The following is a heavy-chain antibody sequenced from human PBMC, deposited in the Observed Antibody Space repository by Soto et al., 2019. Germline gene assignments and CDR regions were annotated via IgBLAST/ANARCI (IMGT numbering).Heavy chain of an antibody. D-gene: IGHD3-16*01. CDR2: ISTFNGDT. J-gene: IGHJ4*02. Sequence: QVQLVQSGPEVKKPGASVKVSCETSGYTFTTYDITWVRQAPGQGLEWMGWISTFNGDTKYEEKLQGRVTLTTDTFTATAYMELRSLGSDDTAVYYCARGYCADEICYYFDFWGQGTLVTVSS. CDR3: ARGYCADEICYYFDF. V-gene: IGHV1-18*01. CDR1: GYTFTTYD.